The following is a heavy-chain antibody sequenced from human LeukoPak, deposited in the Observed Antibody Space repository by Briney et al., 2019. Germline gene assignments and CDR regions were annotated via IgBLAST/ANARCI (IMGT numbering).Heavy chain of an antibody. Sequence: PGGSLRLSCEASGFTFSSYAMSWVRQAPGKGLEWVSAISGSGGSTYYADSVKGRFTISRDNSKNTLYLQMNSLRAEDTAVYYCAKDRGFYGGNFFDYWGQGTLVTVSS. CDR3: AKDRGFYGGNFFDY. CDR1: GFTFSSYA. V-gene: IGHV3-23*01. CDR2: ISGSGGST. D-gene: IGHD4-23*01. J-gene: IGHJ4*02.